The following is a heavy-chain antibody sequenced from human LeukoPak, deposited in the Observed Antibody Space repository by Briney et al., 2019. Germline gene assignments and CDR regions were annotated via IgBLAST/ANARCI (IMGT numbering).Heavy chain of an antibody. CDR1: GYTFTSYY. CDR3: ARRGLMVRGVISLDAFDI. V-gene: IGHV1-46*01. J-gene: IGHJ3*02. Sequence: GASVKVSCKASGYTFTSYYMNWVRQAPGQGLEWMGIINPSGGSTSYAQKFQGRVTMTRDTSTSTVYMELSSLRSEDTAVYYCARRGLMVRGVISLDAFDIWGQGTMVTVSS. D-gene: IGHD3-10*01. CDR2: INPSGGST.